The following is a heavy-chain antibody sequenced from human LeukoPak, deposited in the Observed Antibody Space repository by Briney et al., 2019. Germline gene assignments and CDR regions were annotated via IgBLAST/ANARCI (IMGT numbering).Heavy chain of an antibody. Sequence: ASVKVSCKASGYTFTSYSMHWVRQAPGQRLEWMGWINAGNGNTKFSQKFQGRVTITRDTSASTAYMELSSLRSEDTAVYYCARFLGGSYGMDVWGQGTTVTVSS. CDR2: INAGNGNT. J-gene: IGHJ6*02. D-gene: IGHD1-26*01. CDR1: GYTFTSYS. V-gene: IGHV1-3*01. CDR3: ARFLGGSYGMDV.